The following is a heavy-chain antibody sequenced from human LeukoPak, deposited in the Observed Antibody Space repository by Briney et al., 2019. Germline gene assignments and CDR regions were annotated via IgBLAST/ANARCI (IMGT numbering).Heavy chain of an antibody. J-gene: IGHJ4*02. Sequence: SETLSLTCAVYGGSFSGYYWSWIRQPPGKGLEWLGEINHSGSTNYNPSLKRRVTISVDTSKNQFSLKLSSVTAADTAVYYCARGCYYGSGSYYEHYWGQGPLVTVSS. CDR2: INHSGST. V-gene: IGHV4-34*01. CDR1: GGSFSGYY. CDR3: ARGCYYGSGSYYEHY. D-gene: IGHD3-10*01.